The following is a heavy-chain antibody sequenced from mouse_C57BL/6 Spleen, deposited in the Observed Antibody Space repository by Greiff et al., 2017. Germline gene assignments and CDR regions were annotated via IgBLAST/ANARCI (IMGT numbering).Heavy chain of an antibody. Sequence: VQLQQSGPGLVKPSQSLSLTCSVTGYSITSGYYWNWIRQFPGNKLEWMGYISYDGSNNYNPSLKNRISITRDTSKNQFFLKLNSVTTEDTATYYCARDDYDGGDYWGQGTSVTVSS. CDR1: GYSITSGYY. J-gene: IGHJ4*01. CDR2: ISYDGSN. D-gene: IGHD2-4*01. V-gene: IGHV3-6*01. CDR3: ARDDYDGGDY.